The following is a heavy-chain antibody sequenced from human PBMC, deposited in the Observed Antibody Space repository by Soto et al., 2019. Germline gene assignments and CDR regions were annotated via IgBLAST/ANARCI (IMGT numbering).Heavy chain of an antibody. D-gene: IGHD6-19*01. CDR2: ISYDGSNK. CDR1: GFTFSSYA. J-gene: IGHJ4*02. CDR3: ARAVAVAEDY. V-gene: IGHV3-30-3*01. Sequence: PGGSLRLSCAASGFTFSSYAMHWVRQAPGKGLEWVAVISYDGSNKYYADSVKGRFTISRDNSKNTLYLQMNSLRAEDTAVYYCARAVAVAEDYWGQGTLVTVSS.